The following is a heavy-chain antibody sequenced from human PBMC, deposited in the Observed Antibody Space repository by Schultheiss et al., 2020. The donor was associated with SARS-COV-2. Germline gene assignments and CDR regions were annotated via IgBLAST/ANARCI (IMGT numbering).Heavy chain of an antibody. J-gene: IGHJ5*02. CDR2: IGTAGDT. CDR1: GFTFSSYD. CDR3: ARSLGGWFDP. V-gene: IGHV3-13*01. Sequence: GGSLRLSCAASGFTFSSYDMHWVRQATGKGLEWVSAIGTAGDTYYPGSVKGRFTISRHNSKNTLYLQMNSLRAEDTAVYYCARSLGGWFDPWGQGTLVTVSS.